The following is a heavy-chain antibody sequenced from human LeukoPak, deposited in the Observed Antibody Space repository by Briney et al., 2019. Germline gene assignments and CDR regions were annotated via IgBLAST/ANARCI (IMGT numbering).Heavy chain of an antibody. CDR1: GGSISSYY. Sequence: SSETLSLTCTVSGGSISSYYWSWIRQPPGKGLEWIGYIYYSGSTNYNPSLKSRVTISVDTSKNQFSLKLSSVTAADTAVYYCATMPGRYSGYDSLYYFDYWGQGALVTVSS. J-gene: IGHJ4*02. CDR3: ATMPGRYSGYDSLYYFDY. V-gene: IGHV4-59*01. D-gene: IGHD5-12*01. CDR2: IYYSGST.